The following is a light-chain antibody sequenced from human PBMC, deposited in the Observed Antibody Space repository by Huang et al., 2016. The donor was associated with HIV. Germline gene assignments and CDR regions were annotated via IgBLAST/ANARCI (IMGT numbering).Light chain of an antibody. J-gene: IGKJ4*01. V-gene: IGKV3-15*01. CDR2: GAS. CDR1: LSVSTN. CDR3: QQYDNWPLT. Sequence: ERVMTQSPATVSLSPGARATLSCRASLSVSTNLAWYQQRPGQAPRLLIYGASTRATGIPARFSGGGSGAEFTLTISSLQSEDFAVYYCQQYDNWPLTFGGGTKVQIK.